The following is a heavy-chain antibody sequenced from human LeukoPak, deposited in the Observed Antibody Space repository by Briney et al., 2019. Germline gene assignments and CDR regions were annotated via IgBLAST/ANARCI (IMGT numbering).Heavy chain of an antibody. CDR1: GGSFTIYY. J-gene: IGHJ3*02. CDR3: ARGSVMITSGGVIALDAFDI. Sequence: SETLSLTCAVYGGSFTIYYWSWIRQLPGKGLERIGEINHSGSTNYNPSLKSRVTISVDTSKNQFSLKLSSVTAADTAVYYCARGSVMITSGGVIALDAFDIWGQGTMVTVSS. V-gene: IGHV4-34*01. CDR2: INHSGST. D-gene: IGHD3-16*02.